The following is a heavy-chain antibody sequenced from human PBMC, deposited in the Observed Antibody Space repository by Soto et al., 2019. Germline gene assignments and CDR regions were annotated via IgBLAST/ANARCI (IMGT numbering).Heavy chain of an antibody. CDR2: ISSSSTYI. J-gene: IGHJ4*02. CDR3: AREDGRGDFDY. Sequence: EVQLVESGGGLVKPGGSLRLSCAASGFTFSTYRMNWVRQAPGKGLEWVSFISSSSTYIYYADSVQGGFTISRDNAKKALYQQMNSLRAGDTGVYHCAREDGRGDFDYWGQGPLVTASS. CDR1: GFTFSTYR. V-gene: IGHV3-21*01.